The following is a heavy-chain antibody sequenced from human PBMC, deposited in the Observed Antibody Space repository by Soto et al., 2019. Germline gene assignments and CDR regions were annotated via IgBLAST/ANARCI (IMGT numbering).Heavy chain of an antibody. CDR3: ARSAPNATYYDILTGYPYYFDY. CDR2: IIPIFGTA. D-gene: IGHD3-9*01. Sequence: GASVNVSCKASGGTFSSYAIIWVRQAPGEGLELMVGIIPIFGTANYAQKFQGRVTITADKSTSTAYMELSSLRSEDTAVYYCARSAPNATYYDILTGYPYYFDYWGQGTLVTVSS. V-gene: IGHV1-69*06. CDR1: GGTFSSYA. J-gene: IGHJ4*02.